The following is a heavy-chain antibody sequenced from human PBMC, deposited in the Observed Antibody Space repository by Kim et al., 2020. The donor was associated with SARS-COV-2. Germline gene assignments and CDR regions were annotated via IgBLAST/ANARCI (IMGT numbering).Heavy chain of an antibody. CDR1: GGSISSSNW. D-gene: IGHD5-18*01. CDR3: ARGFGYSYGPGDARLDY. CDR2: IYHSGST. V-gene: IGHV4-4*02. Sequence: SETLSLTCAVSGGSISSSNWWSWVRQPPGKGLEWIGEIYHSGSTNYNPSLKSRVTISVDKSKNQFSLKLSSVTAADTAVYYCARGFGYSYGPGDARLDYWGQGTLVTVSS. J-gene: IGHJ4*02.